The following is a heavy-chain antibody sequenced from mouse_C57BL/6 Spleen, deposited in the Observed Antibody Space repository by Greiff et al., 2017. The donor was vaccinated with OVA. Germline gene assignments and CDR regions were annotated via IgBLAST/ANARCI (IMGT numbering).Heavy chain of an antibody. CDR2: IFPGDGTT. Sequence: VKLMESGAELMKPGASVKLSCKATGYTFTGYWIEWVKQRPGHGLEWIGEIFPGDGTTNYNEKFKGKATFTADNTSNTAYMQLSSLTTEDSANYDCARAYGSRDWFAYWGQGTLVTVSA. CDR3: ARAYGSRDWFAY. V-gene: IGHV1-9*01. J-gene: IGHJ3*01. CDR1: GYTFTGYW. D-gene: IGHD1-1*01.